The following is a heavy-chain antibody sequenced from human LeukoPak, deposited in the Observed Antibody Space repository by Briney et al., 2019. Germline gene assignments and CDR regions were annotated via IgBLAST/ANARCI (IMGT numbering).Heavy chain of an antibody. CDR1: GYTFTSYG. CDR3: ARDETVDTAMVQDYYYGMDV. Sequence: ASVKVSCKASGYTFTSYGISWLRQAPGQGLEWMGWISAYNGNTNYAQKLQGRVTMTTDTSTSTAYMELRSLRSDDTAVYYCARDETVDTAMVQDYYYGMDVWGQGTTVTVSS. CDR2: ISAYNGNT. D-gene: IGHD5-18*01. V-gene: IGHV1-18*01. J-gene: IGHJ6*02.